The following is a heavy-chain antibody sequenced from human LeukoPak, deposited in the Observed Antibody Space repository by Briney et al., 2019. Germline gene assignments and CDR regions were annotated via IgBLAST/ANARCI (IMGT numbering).Heavy chain of an antibody. CDR1: GGTFSSYA. Sequence: SVKVSCKASGGTFSSYAISWVRQAPGQGLEWMGGIIPIFGTANYAQKFQGRVTITTDESTSTAYIELSSLRSEDTAVYYCARGPIVVVKDNWFDPWGQGTLVTVSS. J-gene: IGHJ5*02. CDR3: ARGPIVVVKDNWFDP. V-gene: IGHV1-69*05. D-gene: IGHD3-22*01. CDR2: IIPIFGTA.